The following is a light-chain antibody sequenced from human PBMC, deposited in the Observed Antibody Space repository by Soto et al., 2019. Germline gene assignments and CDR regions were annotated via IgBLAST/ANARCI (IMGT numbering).Light chain of an antibody. J-gene: IGKJ2*01. Sequence: EIVMTQSPATLSVSPGQRATLSCRASQSVVSNLAWYQQKPGQAPRLLIYGASTRAAGVPVRFSGSGSGTQFTLTISSLQAEDVAVYYCQQYNKWPQYTFGQGTKVDIK. CDR1: QSVVSN. V-gene: IGKV3-15*01. CDR2: GAS. CDR3: QQYNKWPQYT.